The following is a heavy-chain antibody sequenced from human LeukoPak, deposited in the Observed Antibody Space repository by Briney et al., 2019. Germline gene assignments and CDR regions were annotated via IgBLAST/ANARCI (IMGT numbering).Heavy chain of an antibody. V-gene: IGHV4-59*01. CDR3: ARENTMVRGAFDAFDI. J-gene: IGHJ3*02. CDR1: GGSISSNY. D-gene: IGHD3-10*01. CDR2: IYYSGST. Sequence: SETLSLTCTVSGGSISSNYWSWIRQPPGKGLEWIGYIYYSGSTNYNPSLKSRVTVSVDTSNNQFSLKLSSVTAADTAVYYCARENTMVRGAFDAFDIWGQGTMVTVSS.